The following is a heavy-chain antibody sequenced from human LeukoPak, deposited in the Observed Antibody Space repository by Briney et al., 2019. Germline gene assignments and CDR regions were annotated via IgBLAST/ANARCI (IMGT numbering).Heavy chain of an antibody. V-gene: IGHV4-39*01. CDR1: GGSISSSSYY. Sequence: PSETLSLTCTVSGGSISSSSYYWGWIRQPPGKGLEWIGSIYYSGSTYYNPSLKSRVTISVDTSKNQFSLKLSSVTAADTAVYYCARHLPLRGGSYCFDYWGQGTLVTVSS. J-gene: IGHJ4*02. D-gene: IGHD1-26*01. CDR3: ARHLPLRGGSYCFDY. CDR2: IYYSGST.